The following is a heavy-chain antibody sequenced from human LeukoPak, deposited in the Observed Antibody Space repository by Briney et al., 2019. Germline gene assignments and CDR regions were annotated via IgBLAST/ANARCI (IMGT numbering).Heavy chain of an antibody. D-gene: IGHD6-19*01. Sequence: GASVKVSCKASGYTFTSYDINWVRQATGQGLEWMGWMNPNSGNTGYAQKFQGRITMTRNTSISTAYMELSSLRSEDTAVYYCARGLSSGWYSDYWGQGTLVTVSS. CDR1: GYTFTSYD. J-gene: IGHJ4*02. CDR3: ARGLSSGWYSDY. CDR2: MNPNSGNT. V-gene: IGHV1-8*01.